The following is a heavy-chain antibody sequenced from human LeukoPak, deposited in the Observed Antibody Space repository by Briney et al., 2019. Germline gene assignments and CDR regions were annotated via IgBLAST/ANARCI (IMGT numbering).Heavy chain of an antibody. CDR1: GGTFSSYA. CDR3: ARGDCSSTSCYLPGWFDP. Sequence: SVKVSCKASGGTFSSYAIRWVRQAPGQGLAWMGRIIPILGIANYAQKFQGRVTITADKSTSTAYMELSSLRSEDTAVYYCARGDCSSTSCYLPGWFDPWGQGTLVTVSS. V-gene: IGHV1-69*04. CDR2: IIPILGIA. J-gene: IGHJ5*02. D-gene: IGHD2-2*01.